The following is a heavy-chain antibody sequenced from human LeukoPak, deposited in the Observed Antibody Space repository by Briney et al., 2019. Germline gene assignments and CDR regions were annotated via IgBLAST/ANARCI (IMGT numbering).Heavy chain of an antibody. CDR1: GYTFTSYD. CDR2: MNPNSGNT. Sequence: ASVKVSCKASGYTFTSYDINWVRQATGQGLEWMGWMNPNSGNTGYAQKFQGRVTMTRNTSISTAYMELSSLRSEDTAVYYCARGRRIAAAANWFDPWGQGTLVTVSS. J-gene: IGHJ5*02. V-gene: IGHV1-8*01. D-gene: IGHD6-13*01. CDR3: ARGRRIAAAANWFDP.